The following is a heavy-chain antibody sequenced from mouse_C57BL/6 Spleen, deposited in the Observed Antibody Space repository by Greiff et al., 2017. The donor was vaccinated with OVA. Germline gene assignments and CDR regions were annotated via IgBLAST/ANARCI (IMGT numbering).Heavy chain of an antibody. CDR1: GYSITSGYY. CDR2: ISYDGSN. D-gene: IGHD1-1*01. J-gene: IGHJ2*01. Sequence: DVQLQESGPGLVKPSQSLSLTCSVTGYSITSGYYWNWIRQFPGNKLEWMGYISYDGSNNYNPSLKNRISITRDTSKNQFFLKLNSVTTEDTATYYCARAYYYGSSSYYFDYWGQGTTLTVSS. CDR3: ARAYYYGSSSYYFDY. V-gene: IGHV3-6*01.